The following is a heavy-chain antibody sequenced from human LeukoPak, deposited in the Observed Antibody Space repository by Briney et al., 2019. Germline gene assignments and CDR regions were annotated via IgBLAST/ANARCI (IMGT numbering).Heavy chain of an antibody. CDR2: IYSGGST. CDR1: RFTVSSNY. D-gene: IGHD4-23*01. J-gene: IGHJ3*02. CDR3: AKRGADHGGNSALVAFDI. V-gene: IGHV3-66*01. Sequence: GGSLRLSCAASRFTVSSNYMSWVRQAPGKGLEWVSVIYSGGSTYYADSVEGRFTISRDTSKNTLYLQMNSLRAEDTAVYYCAKRGADHGGNSALVAFDIWGQGTMVTVSS.